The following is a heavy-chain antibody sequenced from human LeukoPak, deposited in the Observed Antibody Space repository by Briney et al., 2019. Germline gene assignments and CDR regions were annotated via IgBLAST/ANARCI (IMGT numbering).Heavy chain of an antibody. J-gene: IGHJ6*02. CDR1: GYTLTELS. CDR3: AGRADCSSTSCYFYYYYGMDV. V-gene: IGHV1-24*01. D-gene: IGHD2-2*01. Sequence: ASVKVSCKVSGYTLTELSMHWVRQAPGKGLEWMGGFDSEDGETIYAQKFQGRVTMTEDTSTDTAYMELSSLRSEDTAVYYCAGRADCSSTSCYFYYYYGMDVWGQGTTVTVSS. CDR2: FDSEDGET.